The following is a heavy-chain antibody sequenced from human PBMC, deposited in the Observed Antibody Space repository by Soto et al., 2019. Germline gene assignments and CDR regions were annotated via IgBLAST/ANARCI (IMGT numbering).Heavy chain of an antibody. CDR1: GYTFTGYY. V-gene: IGHV1-2*02. CDR3: ARDGTYYYDSSGYYSDYYYYGMDV. CDR2: INPNSGGT. Sequence: ASVKVSCKASGYTFTGYYMHWVRQAPGQGLEWMGWINPNSGGTNYAQKFQGRVTMTRDTSISTAYMELSRLGSDDTAVYYCARDGTYYYDSSGYYSDYYYYGMDVWGQGTTVTVSS. J-gene: IGHJ6*02. D-gene: IGHD3-22*01.